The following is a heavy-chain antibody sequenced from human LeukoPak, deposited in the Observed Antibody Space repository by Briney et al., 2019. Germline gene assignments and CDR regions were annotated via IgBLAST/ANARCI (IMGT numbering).Heavy chain of an antibody. CDR2: IKSKGDGETT. D-gene: IGHD3-10*01. CDR1: GFTFTNGW. Sequence: GGSLRLSCAASGFTFTNGWMTWVRQAPGKGLEWVGRIKSKGDGETTGYGAPVKGRFTMSRDDSKATLYLQMNFLQAEDTAVYYCATDLGLTMIRGVIVHWGQGALVIASS. J-gene: IGHJ4*02. V-gene: IGHV3-15*01. CDR3: ATDLGLTMIRGVIVH.